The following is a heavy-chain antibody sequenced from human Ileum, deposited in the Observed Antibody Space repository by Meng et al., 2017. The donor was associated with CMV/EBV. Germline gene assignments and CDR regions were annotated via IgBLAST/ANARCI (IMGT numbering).Heavy chain of an antibody. CDR1: GASISRSTYY. CDR2: IYYSGGT. J-gene: IGHJ4*02. CDR3: ASGDSLRAVDF. V-gene: IGHV4-39*07. D-gene: IGHD2-21*02. Sequence: QLQLQESGPGRVKPSETLALTCTVSGASISRSTYYWGWIRQPPGKGLEWIGSIYYSGGTYYNPSLKSRVTISVDTSKNQFSLKLNSVTAADTAVYYCASGDSLRAVDFWGQGTLVTVSS.